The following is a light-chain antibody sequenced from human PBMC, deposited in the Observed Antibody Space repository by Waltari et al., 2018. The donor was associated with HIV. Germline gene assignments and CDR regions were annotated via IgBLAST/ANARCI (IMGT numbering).Light chain of an antibody. J-gene: IGLJ1*01. V-gene: IGLV2-14*03. CDR1: SSDVGAYDY. Sequence: QSALTQPASVSGSPGQSITISCTGTSSDVGAYDYVSWYQQHPGKVPKLLIYDVYNRPSRISNRFSCSKSGNTASLTISGLQAEDEAHYYCASFTSGRLNVFGTGTKVTVL. CDR2: DVY. CDR3: ASFTSGRLNV.